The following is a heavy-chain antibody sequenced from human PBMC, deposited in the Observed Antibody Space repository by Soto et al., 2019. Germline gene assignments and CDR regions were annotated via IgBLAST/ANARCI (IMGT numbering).Heavy chain of an antibody. Sequence: GGSLRLSCAASGFTFSSYWMSWVRQAPGKGLEWVANIKQDGSEKYYVDSVKGRFTISRDNAKNSLYLQMNSLRAEDTAVYYCARDTFPGALMVYALDVWGQGTTVTV. V-gene: IGHV3-7*05. CDR2: IKQDGSEK. J-gene: IGHJ6*02. D-gene: IGHD2-8*01. CDR3: ARDTFPGALMVYALDV. CDR1: GFTFSSYW.